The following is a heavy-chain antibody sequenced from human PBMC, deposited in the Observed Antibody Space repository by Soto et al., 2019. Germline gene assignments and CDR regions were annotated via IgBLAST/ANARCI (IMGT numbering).Heavy chain of an antibody. Sequence: GGSLRLSCAASGFTFSNVWMSWVRQAPGKGLEWVGRIKSRYDAGTTDYVAPVKGRFTISRDDSKNTVYLQMNSLKTEDTAVYYCTTDGLAQESDDIGYWGQGTLVTVSS. V-gene: IGHV3-15*01. J-gene: IGHJ4*02. CDR2: IKSRYDAGTT. CDR3: TTDGLAQESDDIGY. D-gene: IGHD1-1*01. CDR1: GFTFSNVW.